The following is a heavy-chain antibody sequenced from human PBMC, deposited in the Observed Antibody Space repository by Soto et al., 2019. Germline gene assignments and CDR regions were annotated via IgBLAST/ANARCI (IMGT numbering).Heavy chain of an antibody. CDR1: GFTFSSYA. V-gene: IGHV3-30-3*01. CDR3: ARPLWRNDYNWGYFDL. Sequence: QVQLVESGGGVVQPGRYLRLSCAASGFTFSSYAMHWVRQAPGKGVEWVAVISYDGSNKYYADSVKGRFTISRDNSKNTLYLQMNSLRAADTAVYYCARPLWRNDYNWGYFDLWGRGTLVTFSS. CDR2: ISYDGSNK. J-gene: IGHJ2*01. D-gene: IGHD4-4*01.